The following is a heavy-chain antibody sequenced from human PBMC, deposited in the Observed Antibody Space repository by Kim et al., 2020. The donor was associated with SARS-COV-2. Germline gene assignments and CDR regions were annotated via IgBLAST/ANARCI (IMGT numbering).Heavy chain of an antibody. CDR1: GFTFSSYA. CDR2: ISYDGSNK. CDR3: ARSRGGSYEDAFDI. J-gene: IGHJ3*02. V-gene: IGHV3-30-3*01. Sequence: GGSLRLSCAASGFTFSSYAMHWVRQAPGKGLEWVAVISYDGSNKYYADSVKGRFTISRDNSKNTLYLQMNSLRAEDTAVYYWARSRGGSYEDAFDIWGQG. D-gene: IGHD1-26*01.